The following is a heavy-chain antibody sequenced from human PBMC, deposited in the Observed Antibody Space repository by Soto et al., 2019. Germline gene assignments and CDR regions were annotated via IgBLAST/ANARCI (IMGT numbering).Heavy chain of an antibody. V-gene: IGHV1-46*03. Sequence: QVQLVQSGAEVKKPGASVKLSCKASGYTFINYYIHWVRQAPGQGLEWMGIFNPTSGSTNYAQKFQGRVTLTMDTSTRTVYMELSSLRFDDTAVYSCARDVAAGDYGGQGTLVTVSS. CDR2: FNPTSGST. J-gene: IGHJ4*02. D-gene: IGHD6-13*01. CDR1: GYTFINYY. CDR3: ARDVAAGDY.